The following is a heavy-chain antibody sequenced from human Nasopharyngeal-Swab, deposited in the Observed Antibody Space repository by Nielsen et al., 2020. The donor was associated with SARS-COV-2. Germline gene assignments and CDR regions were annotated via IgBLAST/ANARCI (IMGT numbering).Heavy chain of an antibody. CDR2: IRSKGYGGTT. V-gene: IGHV3-49*03. J-gene: IGHJ6*04. Sequence: GGSLRLSCTASGFPFDDYAMSWFRQAPGKGLEWVGFIRSKGYGGTTEYAASVQGRFTISRDDSKKIAYLLMNSLKTEDTAVYYCTRDASYDFWSGYPMDVWGKGTAVTVSS. D-gene: IGHD3-3*01. CDR1: GFPFDDYA. CDR3: TRDASYDFWSGYPMDV.